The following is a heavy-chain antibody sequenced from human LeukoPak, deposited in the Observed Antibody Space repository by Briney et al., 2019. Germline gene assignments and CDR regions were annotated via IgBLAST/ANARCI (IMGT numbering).Heavy chain of an antibody. CDR2: ISSSGGTK. J-gene: IGHJ3*02. CDR3: ARDFGSGSYPDAFDI. CDR1: GFTFSDYY. V-gene: IGHV3-11*04. D-gene: IGHD3-10*01. Sequence: GESLRLSCAASGFTFSDYYMSWIRQAPGKGLEWVSYISSSGGTKYYADSVKGRFAISRDNAKNSLYLQMNSLRAEDTAVYYCARDFGSGSYPDAFDIWGQGTMVTVSS.